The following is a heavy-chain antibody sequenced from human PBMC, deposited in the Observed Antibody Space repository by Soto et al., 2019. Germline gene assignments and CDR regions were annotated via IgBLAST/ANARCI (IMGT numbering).Heavy chain of an antibody. J-gene: IGHJ5*02. D-gene: IGHD2-8*01. V-gene: IGHV3-30-3*01. Sequence: GSLRLSCAASGFTFSSYAMHWVRQAPGKGLEWVAVISYDGSNKYYADSVKGRFTISRDNSKNTLYLQMNSLRAEDTAVYYCAKASDIVLMVYAKPVNWFDPWGQGTLVTVSS. CDR3: AKASDIVLMVYAKPVNWFDP. CDR1: GFTFSSYA. CDR2: ISYDGSNK.